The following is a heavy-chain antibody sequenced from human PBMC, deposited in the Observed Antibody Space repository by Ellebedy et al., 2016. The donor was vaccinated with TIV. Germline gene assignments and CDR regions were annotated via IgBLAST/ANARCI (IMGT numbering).Heavy chain of an antibody. D-gene: IGHD3-22*01. Sequence: GGSLRLSXAASGFTFSSYAMSWVRQAPGKGLEWVSAISGSGGSTYYADSVKGRFTISRDNSKNTLYLQMNSLRAEDTAVYYCAKGRYDSSGYYYYFDYWGQGTLVTVSS. J-gene: IGHJ4*02. CDR2: ISGSGGST. CDR1: GFTFSSYA. CDR3: AKGRYDSSGYYYYFDY. V-gene: IGHV3-23*01.